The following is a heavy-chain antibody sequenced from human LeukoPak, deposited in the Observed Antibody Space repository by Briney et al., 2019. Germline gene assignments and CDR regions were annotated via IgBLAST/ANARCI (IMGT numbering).Heavy chain of an antibody. J-gene: IGHJ4*02. D-gene: IGHD3-3*01. CDR2: IYYSGST. CDR1: GVSISSGGYY. CDR3: ARAQAGRFLEWFVFDY. Sequence: SETLSLTCTVSGVSISSGGYYWSWIRQHPGKGLEWIGYIYYSGSTYYNPSLKSRVTISVDTSKNQFSLKLSSVTAADTAVYYCARAQAGRFLEWFVFDYWGQGTLVTVSS. V-gene: IGHV4-31*03.